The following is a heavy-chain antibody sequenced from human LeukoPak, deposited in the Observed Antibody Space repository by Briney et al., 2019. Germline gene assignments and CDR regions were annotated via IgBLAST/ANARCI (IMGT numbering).Heavy chain of an antibody. V-gene: IGHV1-2*02. J-gene: IGHJ5*02. CDR3: ARDRLRGETIRYSSSWYDPGNWFDP. CDR1: GGTFSSYA. D-gene: IGHD6-13*01. Sequence: GASVKVSCKASGGTFSSYAISWVRQAPGQGLEWMGWINPNSGGTNYAQKFQGRVTMTRDTSISTAYMELSRLRSDDTAVYYCARDRLRGETIRYSSSWYDPGNWFDPWGQGTLVTVSS. CDR2: INPNSGGT.